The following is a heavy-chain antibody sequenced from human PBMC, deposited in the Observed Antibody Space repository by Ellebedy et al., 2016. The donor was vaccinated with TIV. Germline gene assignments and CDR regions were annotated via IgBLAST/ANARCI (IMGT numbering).Heavy chain of an antibody. J-gene: IGHJ4*02. Sequence: PGGSLRLSCTASGFTFGTYGMHWVRQAPGKGLEWVAIISYDGSNTYYAESVKGRFAISRENAKNTLYLQMNSLGAEDTAVYCCARDRRDWRGLFLDYWGQGSLVTVSS. CDR1: GFTFGTYG. CDR3: ARDRRDWRGLFLDY. CDR2: ISYDGSNT. V-gene: IGHV3-30*03. D-gene: IGHD1-1*01.